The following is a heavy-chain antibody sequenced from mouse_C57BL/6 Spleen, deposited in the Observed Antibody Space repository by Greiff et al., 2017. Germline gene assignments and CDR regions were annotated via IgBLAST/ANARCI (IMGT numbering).Heavy chain of an antibody. CDR1: GYAFSSYW. CDR3: ARGGGNYPYAMDY. D-gene: IGHD2-1*01. J-gene: IGHJ4*01. V-gene: IGHV1-80*01. CDR2: IYPGDGDT. Sequence: QVHVKQSGAELVKPGASVKISCKASGYAFSSYWMNWVKQRPGKGLEWIGQIYPGDGDTNYNGKFKGKATLTADKSSSTAYMQLSSLTSEDSAVYFCARGGGNYPYAMDYWGQGTSVTVSS.